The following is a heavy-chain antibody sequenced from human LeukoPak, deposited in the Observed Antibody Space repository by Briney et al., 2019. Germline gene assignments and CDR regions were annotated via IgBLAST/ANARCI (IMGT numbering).Heavy chain of an antibody. D-gene: IGHD3-10*01. CDR1: GFTFSSYS. Sequence: GGSLRLSCAASGFTFSSYSMNWVRQAPGKGLEWVSSISSSSSYIYYADSVKGRFIISRDNAKNSLYLQMNSLRAEDTAVYYCATTYYYGSGSSYSPYFDSWGQGTLVTVSS. J-gene: IGHJ4*02. V-gene: IGHV3-21*01. CDR3: ATTYYYGSGSSYSPYFDS. CDR2: ISSSSSYI.